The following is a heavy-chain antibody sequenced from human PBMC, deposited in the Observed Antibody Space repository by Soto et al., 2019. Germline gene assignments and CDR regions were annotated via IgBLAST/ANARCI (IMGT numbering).Heavy chain of an antibody. CDR1: GYTFTSYY. J-gene: IGHJ6*02. CDR3: ARDSRILRYFDWLPYTRGMDV. CDR2: INPSGGST. D-gene: IGHD3-9*01. Sequence: AASVKVSCKASGYTFTSYYMHWVRQAPGQGLEWMGIINPSGGSTSYAQKFQGRVTMTRDTSTSTVYMELSSLRSEDTAVYYCARDSRILRYFDWLPYTRGMDVWGQGNTVAV. V-gene: IGHV1-46*01.